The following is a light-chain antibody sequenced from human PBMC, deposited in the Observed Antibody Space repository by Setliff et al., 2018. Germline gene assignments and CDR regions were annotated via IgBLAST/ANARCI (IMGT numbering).Light chain of an antibody. CDR3: SSYAVTNNPYV. J-gene: IGLJ1*01. CDR2: EIS. CDR1: SRDVGSSTF. Sequence: QSALTQPPSASGSPGQSLIISCTGTSRDVGSSTFVSWYQQHPGKAPKLLIYEISKRPSGVPDRFSGSQSGNTASLTVSGLQAEDEADYYCSSYAVTNNPYVFGSGTKGTVL. V-gene: IGLV2-8*01.